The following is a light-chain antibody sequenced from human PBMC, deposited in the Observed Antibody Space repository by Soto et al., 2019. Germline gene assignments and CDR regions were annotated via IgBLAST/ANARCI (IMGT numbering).Light chain of an antibody. V-gene: IGKV4-1*01. CDR1: QSVLFSSNNKTY. J-gene: IGKJ2*02. CDR3: QQYYRTPRT. Sequence: DIVMTQSPDSLAVPLGERATINCKSSQSVLFSSNNKTYLAWYQHKPGQPPNLLLYWASTRESGVPDRFSGSGSGTDFTLTISSLQAEDVAVYYCQQYYRTPRTFGQGTRLEIK. CDR2: WAS.